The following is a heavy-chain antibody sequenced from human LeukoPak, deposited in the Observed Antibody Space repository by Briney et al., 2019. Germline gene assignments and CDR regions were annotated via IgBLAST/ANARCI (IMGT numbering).Heavy chain of an antibody. D-gene: IGHD1-26*01. CDR3: AREFLSGNVGH. Sequence: GGSLRLSCAASGFSFSNYWMNWVRQAPGKGLEWVANIKQDGSEKYYVDSVKGRFTISRDNAKNSLYLQMHSLRAEDTAVYYCAREFLSGNVGHWGQGTLVTVSS. J-gene: IGHJ4*02. V-gene: IGHV3-7*01. CDR2: IKQDGSEK. CDR1: GFSFSNYW.